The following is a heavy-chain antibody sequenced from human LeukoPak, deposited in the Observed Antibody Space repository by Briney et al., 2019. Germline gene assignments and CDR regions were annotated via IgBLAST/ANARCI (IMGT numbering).Heavy chain of an antibody. CDR1: GYKFKTYG. J-gene: IGHJ5*02. CDR3: ARDPGYYDFPFDP. CDR2: INPSGGST. Sequence: ASVKVSCKASGYKFKTYGISWVRQAPGQGLEWMGIINPSGGSTSYAQKLQGRVTMTRDMSTSTVYMELSSLRSEDTAVYYCARDPGYYDFPFDPWGQGTLVTVSS. D-gene: IGHD3-3*01. V-gene: IGHV1-46*02.